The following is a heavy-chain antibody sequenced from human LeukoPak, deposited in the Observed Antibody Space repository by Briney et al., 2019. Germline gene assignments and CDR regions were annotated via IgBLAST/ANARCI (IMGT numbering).Heavy chain of an antibody. V-gene: IGHV4-61*02. CDR1: GGSISSGRYY. D-gene: IGHD1-14*01. Sequence: SETLSLTCTVSGGSISSGRYYWSWIRQPAGKGLEWIGRFYTSRSTNYNSSLKSRVTISVDTSKNQFSLKLYSVTAADTAVYYCARHGTRYHYYYMDVWGKGTTVTISS. J-gene: IGHJ6*03. CDR3: ARHGTRYHYYYMDV. CDR2: FYTSRST.